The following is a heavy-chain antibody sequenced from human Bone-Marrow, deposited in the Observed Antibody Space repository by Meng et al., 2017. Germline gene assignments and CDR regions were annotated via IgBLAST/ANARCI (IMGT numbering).Heavy chain of an antibody. CDR3: ARERLDIEAAAALGYFDY. CDR1: GFTFSSYE. CDR2: ISSSGSTI. J-gene: IGHJ4*02. D-gene: IGHD6-13*01. Sequence: GGSLRLSCAASGFTFSSYEMNWVRQAPGKGLGWVSYISSSGSTIYYADSVKGRFTISRDNAKNSLYLQMNSLRAEDTAVYYCARERLDIEAAAALGYFDYWGQGTLVTVSS. V-gene: IGHV3-48*03.